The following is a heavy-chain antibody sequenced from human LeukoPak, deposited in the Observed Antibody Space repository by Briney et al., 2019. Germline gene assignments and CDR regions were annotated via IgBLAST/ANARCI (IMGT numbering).Heavy chain of an antibody. V-gene: IGHV4-34*01. Sequence: RASETLSLTCAVYGGSFSGYYWSWIRQPPGKGLEWIGEINHSGSTNYNPSLKSRVTISVDTSKNQFSLKLSSVTAADTAVYYCARQRLHYDSSGYYFGRWFDPWGQGTLVTVSS. J-gene: IGHJ5*02. CDR3: ARQRLHYDSSGYYFGRWFDP. D-gene: IGHD3-22*01. CDR1: GGSFSGYY. CDR2: INHSGST.